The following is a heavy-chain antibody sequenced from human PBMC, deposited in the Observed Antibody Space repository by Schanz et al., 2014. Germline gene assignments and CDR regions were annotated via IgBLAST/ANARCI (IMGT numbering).Heavy chain of an antibody. CDR3: AKQIHYDILTVTRN. Sequence: QVQLVESGGYLVQPGGSLRLSCSASGFTFSSYAMHWVRQAPGKGLEWVAVISYDGSNKYYADSVKGRFTISRDNSKNTLYLQMNSLRAEDTAVYYCAKQIHYDILTVTRNWGQGTLVTVSS. D-gene: IGHD3-9*01. V-gene: IGHV3-30-3*01. J-gene: IGHJ4*02. CDR2: ISYDGSNK. CDR1: GFTFSSYA.